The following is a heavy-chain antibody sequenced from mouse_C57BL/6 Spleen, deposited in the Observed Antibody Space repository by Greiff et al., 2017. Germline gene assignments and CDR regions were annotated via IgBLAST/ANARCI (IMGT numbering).Heavy chain of an antibody. V-gene: IGHV2-3*01. CDR2: IWGDGST. D-gene: IGHD2-12*01. Sequence: VQLKQSGPGLVAPSQSLSITCTVSGFSLTSYGVSWARQPPGKGLEWLGVIWGDGSTNYHSALISRLSISKDNSKSQVFLKLNRLQTDDTATYYCAKGGDPLRRGDYYAMDDWGQGASVTVSS. CDR1: GFSLTSYG. J-gene: IGHJ4*01. CDR3: AKGGDPLRRGDYYAMDD.